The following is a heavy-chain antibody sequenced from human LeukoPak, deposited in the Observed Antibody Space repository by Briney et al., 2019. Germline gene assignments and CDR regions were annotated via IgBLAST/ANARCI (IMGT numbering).Heavy chain of an antibody. V-gene: IGHV3-11*01. D-gene: IGHD2-2*01. CDR3: ARPRYCSSTSCSGGFDP. CDR2: ISSSGSTI. Sequence: LSLTCAVYGGSFSGYYWSWIRQAPGKGLEWVSYISSSGSTIYYADSVKGRFTISRDNAKNSLYLQMNSLRAEDTAVYYCARPRYCSSTSCSGGFDPWGQGTLVTVSS. CDR1: GGSFSGYY. J-gene: IGHJ5*02.